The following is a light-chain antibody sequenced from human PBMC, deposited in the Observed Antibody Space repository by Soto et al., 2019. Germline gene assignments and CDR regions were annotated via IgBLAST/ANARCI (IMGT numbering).Light chain of an antibody. Sequence: DIQKTHTPCSWSASVGDRVSITCRARQSISTHLSTYQQKPGKAPKLLIFAASSLQSWVPSRFTGTGSGTDFTLTISSLQHRDFATYEGQLRYTSWWRFCQGTKVDIK. CDR2: AAS. V-gene: IGKV1-39*01. CDR3: QLRYTSWWR. J-gene: IGKJ1*01. CDR1: QSISTH.